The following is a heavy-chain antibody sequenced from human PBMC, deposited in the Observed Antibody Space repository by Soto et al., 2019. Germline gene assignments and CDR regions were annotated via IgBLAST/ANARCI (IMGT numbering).Heavy chain of an antibody. CDR2: INPSGGST. CDR3: ARDLYGVQGIELDGDYYYYGMDV. D-gene: IGHD6-19*01. V-gene: IGHV1-46*01. Sequence: VASVKVSCKASGYTFTSYYMHWVRQAPGQGLEWMGIINPSGGSTSYAQKFQGRVAMTRDTSTSTVYMELSSLRSEDTAVYYCARDLYGVQGIELDGDYYYYGMDVWGQGTTVTVSS. CDR1: GYTFTSYY. J-gene: IGHJ6*02.